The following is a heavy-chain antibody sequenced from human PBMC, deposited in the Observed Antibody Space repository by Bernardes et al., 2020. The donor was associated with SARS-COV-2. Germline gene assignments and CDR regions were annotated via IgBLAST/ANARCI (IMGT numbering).Heavy chain of an antibody. J-gene: IGHJ4*02. CDR2: ISIGGNT. D-gene: IGHD3-3*02. CDR1: GFSFRTSA. V-gene: IGHV3-23*01. CDR3: AKEIRPNDY. Sequence: GGSPRLSSAASGFSFRTSAMSWVLPAPGKGLEWVSSISIGGNTYFADSVKGRFTISRDNSKNTLYLQMNSLRAEDTALYYCAKEIRPNDYWGQGTLVTVS.